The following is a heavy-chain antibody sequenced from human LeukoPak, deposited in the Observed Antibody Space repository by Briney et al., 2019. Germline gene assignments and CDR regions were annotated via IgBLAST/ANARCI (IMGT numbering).Heavy chain of an antibody. V-gene: IGHV3-48*02. Sequence: PGGSLRLSCAASGFTFSYYSMNWVRQAPGKGLEWVSYISSSSETIYYADSVKGRFTISRDNAKKSLDLQMNSLRDEDTAVYYCARDHRSGSGSGTQANDYWGQGTLVTVSS. CDR2: ISSSSETI. D-gene: IGHD3-10*01. J-gene: IGHJ4*02. CDR3: ARDHRSGSGSGTQANDY. CDR1: GFTFSYYS.